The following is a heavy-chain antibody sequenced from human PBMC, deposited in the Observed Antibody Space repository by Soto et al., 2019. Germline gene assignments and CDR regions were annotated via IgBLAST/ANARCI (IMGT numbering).Heavy chain of an antibody. CDR1: GFTFSSYA. CDR3: AKDPLYSSAYYFDY. Sequence: EVQLLESGGGLVQPGGSLRLSCAASGFTFSSYAMSWVRQAPGKGLEWVSAISGSGGSTYYADSVKGRFTISRDNSKKALYLQMNSLRAEDTAVYYCAKDPLYSSAYYFDYWGQGTLVTVSS. J-gene: IGHJ4*02. V-gene: IGHV3-23*01. CDR2: ISGSGGST. D-gene: IGHD6-6*01.